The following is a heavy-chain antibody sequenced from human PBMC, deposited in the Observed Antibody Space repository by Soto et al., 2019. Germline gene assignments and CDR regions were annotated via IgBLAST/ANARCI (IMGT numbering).Heavy chain of an antibody. V-gene: IGHV3-33*01. J-gene: IGHJ4*02. CDR2: IWYDGTNK. CDR1: GFTFSTYG. CDR3: ARRDSSGPNFDL. D-gene: IGHD3-22*01. Sequence: QVQLVESGGGVVQPGRSLRLSCAASGFTFSTYGMHWVRQAPGKGLEWVAVIWYDGTNKYYADSVKGRFTISRDNSKNTLYLQMNSLRPDDTAVYYCARRDSSGPNFDLWGQGTLVTVPS.